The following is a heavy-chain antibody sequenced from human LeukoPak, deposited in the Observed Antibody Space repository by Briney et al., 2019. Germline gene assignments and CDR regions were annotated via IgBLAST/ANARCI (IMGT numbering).Heavy chain of an antibody. CDR3: ARKFISNWSFDY. CDR1: GGSISSYH. J-gene: IGHJ4*02. Sequence: SETLSLTCTVSGGSISSYHWSWIRQAPGKGLEWIGYIFYSGSTDYNPSLKSRVTISVDTSKNQFSLKLISMTAADTAVYYCARKFISNWSFDYWGQGTLVTVSS. V-gene: IGHV4-59*08. CDR2: IFYSGST. D-gene: IGHD6-13*01.